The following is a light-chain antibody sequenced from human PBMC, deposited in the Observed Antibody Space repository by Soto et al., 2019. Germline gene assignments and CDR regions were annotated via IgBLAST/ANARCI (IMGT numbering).Light chain of an antibody. CDR2: DAS. Sequence: DIQMTQSPSTLSASVGDRVTITCRASQIISSWLAWYQQKPGKAPKLLIYDASSLESGVPSRFSGSGSGTEFTLTISSLQPDDFATYYCQQYNSYSPLTFGQGTKVEIK. J-gene: IGKJ1*01. CDR1: QIISSW. V-gene: IGKV1-5*01. CDR3: QQYNSYSPLT.